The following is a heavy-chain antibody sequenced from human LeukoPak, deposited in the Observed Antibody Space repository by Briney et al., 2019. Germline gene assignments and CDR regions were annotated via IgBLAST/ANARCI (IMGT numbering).Heavy chain of an antibody. V-gene: IGHV4-61*05. CDR1: GGSISSSSYY. J-gene: IGHJ4*02. D-gene: IGHD2-15*01. CDR3: ASAQVAATRRYFDY. Sequence: SETLSLTCTVSGGSISSSSYYWGWIRQPPGKGLEWIGYVYYSGSTNYNPSLKSRVTISVDTSKNQFSLKLSSVTAADTAVYYCASAQVAATRRYFDYWGQGTLVTVSS. CDR2: VYYSGST.